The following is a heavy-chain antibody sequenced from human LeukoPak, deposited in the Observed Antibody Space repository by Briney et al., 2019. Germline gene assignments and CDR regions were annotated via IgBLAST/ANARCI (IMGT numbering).Heavy chain of an antibody. J-gene: IGHJ5*02. CDR3: ARNLYYYDSRGNRFDP. Sequence: ASVKVSCKASGYTFTGYYMHWVRQAPGQGLEWMGWINPNSGGTNYAQKFQGRVTMTRDTSISTAYMELSRLRSDDTAVYYCARNLYYYDSRGNRFDPWGQGTLVTVSS. D-gene: IGHD3-22*01. CDR1: GYTFTGYY. V-gene: IGHV1-2*02. CDR2: INPNSGGT.